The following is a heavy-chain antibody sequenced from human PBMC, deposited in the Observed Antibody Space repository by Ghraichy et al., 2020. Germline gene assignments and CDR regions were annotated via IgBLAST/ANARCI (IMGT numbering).Heavy chain of an antibody. Sequence: LTCEASGFTFSGYAMNWVRQVPGMGLEWVSAISVRGDNTYYADSVKGRFTISRDNSKNDLYLQVHSLRADETAIYYCAKDRTTVTTGGYGMDVWGQGTTVTVSS. CDR1: GFTFSGYA. CDR2: ISVRGDNT. J-gene: IGHJ6*02. CDR3: AKDRTTVTTGGYGMDV. V-gene: IGHV3-23*01. D-gene: IGHD4-17*01.